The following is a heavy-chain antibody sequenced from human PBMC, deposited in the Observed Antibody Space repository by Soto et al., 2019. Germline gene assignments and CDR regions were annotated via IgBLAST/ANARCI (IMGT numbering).Heavy chain of an antibody. CDR3: ESRDCSGGICYNHGFDS. CDR2: IFFTGNI. V-gene: IGHV4-39*01. D-gene: IGHD2-15*01. J-gene: IGHJ4*02. CDR1: GASLSSISYY. Sequence: PSETLSLTCTVSGASLSSISYYWGWIRQAPGKGLEWVGSIFFTGNIYYNPSLKSRVTISVDTSRNQFSMMVNSVTAADTAVYYCESRDCSGGICYNHGFDSWGQGALVKGSS.